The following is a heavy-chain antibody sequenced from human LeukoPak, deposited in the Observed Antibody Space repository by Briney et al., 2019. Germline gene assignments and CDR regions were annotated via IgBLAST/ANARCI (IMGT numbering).Heavy chain of an antibody. Sequence: PSETLSLTCTVSGAYISRYYWSWLRQPPGKGLDWIGYISYSATTNYNPSLMSRVTITVDTSKNQFSLKLSSVTAADTAVYYCARDMRGDFYDTSGLNWFDPWGQGTLVTVSS. CDR3: ARDMRGDFYDTSGLNWFDP. CDR1: GAYISRYY. J-gene: IGHJ5*02. V-gene: IGHV4-59*01. D-gene: IGHD3-22*01. CDR2: ISYSATT.